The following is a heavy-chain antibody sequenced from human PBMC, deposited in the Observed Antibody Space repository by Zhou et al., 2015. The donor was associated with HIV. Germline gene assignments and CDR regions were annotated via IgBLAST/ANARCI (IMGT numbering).Heavy chain of an antibody. D-gene: IGHD3-22*01. CDR2: IIPIFGTA. J-gene: IGHJ4*02. CDR3: ARVDYYDSSGYYPWYFDY. V-gene: IGHV1-69*01. Sequence: QVQLVQSGAEVKKPGSSVKVSCKASGGTFSSYAISWVRQAPGQGLEWMGGIIPIFGTANYAQKFQGRVTITADESTSTAYMELSSLRSEDTAVYYCARVDYYDSSGYYPWYFDYWGQGTLVTVSP. CDR1: GGTFSSYA.